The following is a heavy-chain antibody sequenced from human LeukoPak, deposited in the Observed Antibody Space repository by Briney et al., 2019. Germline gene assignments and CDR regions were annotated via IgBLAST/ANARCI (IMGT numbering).Heavy chain of an antibody. CDR1: GFTFDDYA. CDR3: AREGGSSSWLRREEFDY. CDR2: ISWNSGSI. J-gene: IGHJ4*02. V-gene: IGHV3-9*01. D-gene: IGHD6-13*01. Sequence: GGSLRLSCAASGFTFDDYAMHWVRQAPGKGLEWVSGISWNSGSIGYADSVKGRFTISRDNAKNSLYLQMNSLRADDTAVYYCAREGGSSSWLRREEFDYWGQGTLVTVSS.